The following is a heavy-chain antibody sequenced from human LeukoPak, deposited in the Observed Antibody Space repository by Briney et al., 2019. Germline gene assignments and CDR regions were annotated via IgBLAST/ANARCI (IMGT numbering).Heavy chain of an antibody. D-gene: IGHD6-13*01. CDR1: GYTFTGYY. Sequence: ASVKVSCKASGYTFTGYYMHWVRQAPGQGLEWMGWINPNSGGTNYAQKFQGRVTMTRDTSISTAYMELSRLRSDDTAVYYCARDTAAADREFDYWGQGTLVTVSS. CDR2: INPNSGGT. J-gene: IGHJ4*02. V-gene: IGHV1-2*02. CDR3: ARDTAAADREFDY.